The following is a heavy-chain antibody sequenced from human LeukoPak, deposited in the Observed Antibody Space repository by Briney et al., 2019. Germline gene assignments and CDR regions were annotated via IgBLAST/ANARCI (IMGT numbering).Heavy chain of an antibody. CDR3: ARSSECWFDP. V-gene: IGHV4-59*12. J-gene: IGHJ5*02. CDR1: GGSISPYY. Sequence: SETLSLTCTVSGGSISPYYWSWIRQPPGKGLEWIGCIYSSGSTNYNPSLKSRVTLSVDTSKNQFSLKLSSVTAADTAVYYCARSSECWFDPWGQGALVTVSS. D-gene: IGHD3-3*01. CDR2: IYSSGST.